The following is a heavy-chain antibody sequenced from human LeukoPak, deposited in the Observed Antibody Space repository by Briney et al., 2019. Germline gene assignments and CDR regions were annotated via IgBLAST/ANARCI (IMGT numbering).Heavy chain of an antibody. CDR3: ARYYDILTGSGGFDY. CDR1: GGTFSSYA. J-gene: IGHJ4*02. V-gene: IGHV1-69*13. Sequence: SVKVSCKASGGTFSSYAISWVRQAPGQGLEWMGGIIPIFGTANYAQKFQGRVTITADESTSTAYMELSSLRSEDTAVYYCARYYDILTGSGGFDYWGQGTLVTVSS. CDR2: IIPIFGTA. D-gene: IGHD3-9*01.